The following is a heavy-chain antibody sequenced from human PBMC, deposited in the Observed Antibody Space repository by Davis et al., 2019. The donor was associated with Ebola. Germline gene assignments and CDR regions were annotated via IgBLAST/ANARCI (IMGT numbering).Heavy chain of an antibody. CDR1: GGSINSGNYY. Sequence: PSETLSLTCTVSGGSINSGNYYWGWIRQPPGKGLEWIGRIYYSGTTYYNPSLKSRVTISVDTSKNQFSLKLRSVTAADTAIYYCASLPGWYRTDNWGQGTLVTVSP. D-gene: IGHD6-19*01. V-gene: IGHV4-39*01. CDR2: IYYSGTT. J-gene: IGHJ4*02. CDR3: ASLPGWYRTDN.